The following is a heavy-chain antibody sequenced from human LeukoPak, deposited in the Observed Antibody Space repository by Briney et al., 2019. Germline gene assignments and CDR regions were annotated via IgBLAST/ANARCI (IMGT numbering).Heavy chain of an antibody. CDR1: GFTFSSYS. J-gene: IGHJ3*02. Sequence: GGSLRLSCAASGFTFSSYSMNWVRQAPGKGLEWVSYISSSSSTIYYADSVKGRFTIFRDNAKNAAYLQINSLTVEDTAVYYCAAVSYLAFDIWGQGTMVTVSS. CDR2: ISSSSSTI. D-gene: IGHD2-21*01. V-gene: IGHV3-48*04. CDR3: AAVSYLAFDI.